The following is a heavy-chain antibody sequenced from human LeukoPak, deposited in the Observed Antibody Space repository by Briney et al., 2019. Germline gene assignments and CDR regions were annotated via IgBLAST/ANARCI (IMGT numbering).Heavy chain of an antibody. J-gene: IGHJ4*02. V-gene: IGHV3-33*01. D-gene: IGHD3-10*01. CDR1: GFAFNTYA. Sequence: GGSLKLSCEASGFAFNTYAMHWVRQAPGKGLEWVTFICHDGSHKYYIDSLRGRFTISRDNSRNTVYLQMNGLRAEDTAVYYCAREIFGSGSYPDYWGQGTLVTVSS. CDR3: AREIFGSGSYPDY. CDR2: ICHDGSHK.